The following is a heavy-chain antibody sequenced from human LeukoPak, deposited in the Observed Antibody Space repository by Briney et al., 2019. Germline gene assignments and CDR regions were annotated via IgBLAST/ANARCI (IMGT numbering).Heavy chain of an antibody. CDR1: GFTFSDYY. CDR3: ARDLYDFWSGGPHDAFDI. Sequence: GGSLRLSCAASGFTFSDYYMSWIRQAPGKGLEWVSYISSSGSTIYYADSVKGRFTISRDNAKNSLYLQMNSLRAEDTAVYYCARDLYDFWSGGPHDAFDIWGQGTMVTVSS. CDR2: ISSSGSTI. D-gene: IGHD3-3*01. J-gene: IGHJ3*02. V-gene: IGHV3-11*01.